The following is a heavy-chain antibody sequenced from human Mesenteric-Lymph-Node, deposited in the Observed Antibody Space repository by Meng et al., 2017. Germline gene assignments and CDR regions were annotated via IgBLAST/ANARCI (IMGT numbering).Heavy chain of an antibody. Sequence: SLKISCAASGFTFDDYAMHWVRQAPGKGLEWVSGISWNSGSIGYADSVKGRFTISRDNAKNSLYLQMNSLRAEDTAVYYCARDTPDTYYYGSGSCAFDIWGQGTMVTVSS. J-gene: IGHJ3*02. CDR2: ISWNSGSI. V-gene: IGHV3-9*01. CDR3: ARDTPDTYYYGSGSCAFDI. D-gene: IGHD3-10*01. CDR1: GFTFDDYA.